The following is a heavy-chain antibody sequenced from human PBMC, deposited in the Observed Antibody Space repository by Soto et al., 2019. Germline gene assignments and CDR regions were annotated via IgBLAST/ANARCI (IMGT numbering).Heavy chain of an antibody. V-gene: IGHV4-34*01. CDR3: ARGPAQLWLPTY. CDR2: ITHSGST. Sequence: ASETLSLTCAVYGGSFSVYYWSWIRQSPGKGLEWIGEITHSGSTNYNPSLKSRVTISVDTSKNQFSLKLSSVTAADTAVYYCARGPAQLWLPTYWGQGTLVTVSS. J-gene: IGHJ4*02. D-gene: IGHD5-18*01. CDR1: GGSFSVYY.